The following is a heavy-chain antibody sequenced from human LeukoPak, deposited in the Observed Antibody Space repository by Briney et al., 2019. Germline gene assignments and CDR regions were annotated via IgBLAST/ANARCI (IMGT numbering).Heavy chain of an antibody. V-gene: IGHV3-23*01. Sequence: PGGSLRLSCAASGFTFSSYAMSWDRQAPGKGLEWVSAISGRGDTIFYADSLKGRFTVSRDNSKNTLYLQMNSLRAEDTAVYYCAKATMATTYFDYWGQGTLVTVSS. D-gene: IGHD5-24*01. CDR2: ISGRGDTI. CDR3: AKATMATTYFDY. J-gene: IGHJ4*02. CDR1: GFTFSSYA.